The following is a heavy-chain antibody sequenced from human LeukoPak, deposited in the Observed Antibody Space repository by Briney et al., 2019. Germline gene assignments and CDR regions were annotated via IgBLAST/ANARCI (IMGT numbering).Heavy chain of an antibody. CDR2: INPNSGGT. J-gene: IGHJ4*02. V-gene: IGHV1-2*02. CDR3: ARDGGIVGAAYFDY. Sequence: ASVKVSCKASGYTFTGYYMHWVRQAPGQGLEWVGWINPNSGGTNYAQKFQGRVTMTRDTSISTAYMELSRLRSDDTAVYYCARDGGIVGAAYFDYWGQGTLVTVSS. CDR1: GYTFTGYY. D-gene: IGHD1-26*01.